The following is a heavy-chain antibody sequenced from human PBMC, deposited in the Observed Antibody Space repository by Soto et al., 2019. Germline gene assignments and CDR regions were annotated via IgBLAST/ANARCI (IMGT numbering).Heavy chain of an antibody. Sequence: SETLSLSCTVSGASISSSYWSWIRQSPGKGLEWIGYVYYSGSTNYNPSLKSRVTISVDTSKNQFSLKLSSVTAADTAVYYCARGYYDSRGQSNTFDIWGQGTMVTVSS. CDR1: GASISSSY. J-gene: IGHJ3*02. V-gene: IGHV4-59*01. CDR3: ARGYYDSRGQSNTFDI. D-gene: IGHD3-22*01. CDR2: VYYSGST.